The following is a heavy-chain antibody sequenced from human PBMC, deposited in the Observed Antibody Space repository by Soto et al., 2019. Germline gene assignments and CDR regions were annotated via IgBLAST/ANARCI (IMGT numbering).Heavy chain of an antibody. Sequence: ASVKVSCKASGYTFSTHGITWVRQAPGQGLEWMGWISAFNGNSKYARKFQGRVTMTTDTSTATAYMELRSLRFDDTAVYYCAKGVYDYTFWGQGTLVTVSS. CDR3: AKGVYDYTF. D-gene: IGHD4-4*01. V-gene: IGHV1-18*01. J-gene: IGHJ4*02. CDR2: ISAFNGNS. CDR1: GYTFSTHG.